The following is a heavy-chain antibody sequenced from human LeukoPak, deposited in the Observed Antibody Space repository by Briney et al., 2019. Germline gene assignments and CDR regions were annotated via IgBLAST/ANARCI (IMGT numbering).Heavy chain of an antibody. CDR3: ARAKKYSSGWYYFDY. CDR2: INPNSGGT. Sequence: ASVKVSCKASGYTFTGYYMHWVRQAPGQGLEWMGWINPNSGGTNYAQKFQGRVTMTRDTSISTAYMGLSRLRSDDTAVYYCARAKKYSSGWYYFDYWGQGTLVTVSS. D-gene: IGHD6-19*01. J-gene: IGHJ4*02. CDR1: GYTFTGYY. V-gene: IGHV1-2*02.